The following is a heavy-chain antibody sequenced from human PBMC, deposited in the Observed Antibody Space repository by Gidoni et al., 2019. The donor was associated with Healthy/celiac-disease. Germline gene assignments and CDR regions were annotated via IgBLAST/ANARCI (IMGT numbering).Heavy chain of an antibody. D-gene: IGHD3-16*01. CDR3: TSGYDYVLGYTPYYFDY. Sequence: EVQLVESGGGLVQPGGSLKLSCAASGFTFSGSAMHWVRQASGKGLEWVGRIRSKANSYATAYAASLKGRFTISRDDSKNTAYLQMNSLKAEDTAVYYCTSGYDYVLGYTPYYFDYWGQGTLVTVSS. J-gene: IGHJ4*02. CDR2: IRSKANSYAT. CDR1: GFTFSGSA. V-gene: IGHV3-73*02.